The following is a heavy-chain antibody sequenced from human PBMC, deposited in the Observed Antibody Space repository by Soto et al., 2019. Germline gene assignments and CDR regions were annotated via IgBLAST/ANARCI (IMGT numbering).Heavy chain of an antibody. CDR2: IIPIFGTA. CDR3: ARVPSNIGIAVVGYGMDV. D-gene: IGHD6-19*01. J-gene: IGHJ6*02. V-gene: IGHV1-69*13. Sequence: SVKVSCKASGGTFSSYAISWVRQAPGQGLEWMGGIIPIFGTANYAQKFQGRVTITADESTSTAYMELSSLRSEDTAVYYCARVPSNIGIAVVGYGMDVWGQGTTVTV. CDR1: GGTFSSYA.